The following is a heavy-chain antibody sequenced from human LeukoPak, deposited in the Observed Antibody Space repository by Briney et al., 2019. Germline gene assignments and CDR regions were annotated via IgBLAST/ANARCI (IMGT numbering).Heavy chain of an antibody. J-gene: IGHJ6*02. CDR1: GGTINSSNW. CDR3: AKDIVATMGYGMDV. Sequence: KASGTLSLTCGVSGGTINSSNWWGWVRQPPGKGLEWIGEIYHSGSTNYKPSLKSRVTISVDKSKNQFSLNLRFVTAADTAMYYCAKDIVATMGYGMDVWGQGTTVTVSS. CDR2: IYHSGST. D-gene: IGHD5-12*01. V-gene: IGHV4-4*02.